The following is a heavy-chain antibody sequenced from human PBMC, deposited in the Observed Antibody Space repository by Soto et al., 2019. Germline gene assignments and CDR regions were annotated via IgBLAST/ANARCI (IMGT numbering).Heavy chain of an antibody. CDR1: GGTFSRNA. Sequence: QVQLVQSGAEVKRPGSSVKVSCKASGGTFSRNAIHWVRQAPGQGLEWMGGIIPMFPTTNYAQKFKGRVTITADESTTTAFMELRSLRSEDTAIYYRARDGSSADYGDWGQGTLVTVSS. V-gene: IGHV1-69*01. CDR2: IIPMFPTT. J-gene: IGHJ4*02. D-gene: IGHD3-16*01. CDR3: ARDGSSADYGD.